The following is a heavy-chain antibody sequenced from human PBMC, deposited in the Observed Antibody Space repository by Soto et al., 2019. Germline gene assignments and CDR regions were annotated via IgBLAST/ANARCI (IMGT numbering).Heavy chain of an antibody. D-gene: IGHD4-17*01. CDR3: AMFYGDYEDDY. CDR2: IIPILGIA. CDR1: GGTFSSYT. J-gene: IGHJ4*02. Sequence: QVQLVQSGAEVKKPGSSVKVSCKASGGTFSSYTISWVRQAPGQGLEWMGRIIPILGIANYALTFQGRVTITAGKPTSTADMELGSLRSEDTAVYYCAMFYGDYEDDYWGQGTLVTVSS. V-gene: IGHV1-69*02.